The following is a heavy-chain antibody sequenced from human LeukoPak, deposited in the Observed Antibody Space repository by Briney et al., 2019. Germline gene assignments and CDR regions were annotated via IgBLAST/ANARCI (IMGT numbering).Heavy chain of an antibody. J-gene: IGHJ4*02. CDR3: ARDLSPVVRASPMGY. CDR2: ITYDGYYK. Sequence: QSGTSLRLSCAASGFTFTSYGMHWVRQAPGKGLEWVALITYDGYYKYYSDSVKGRFTISSDTSKNTLYLQMNSLRDEDTAVYYCARDLSPVVRASPMGYWGQGTLVTVSS. V-gene: IGHV3-30*03. CDR1: GFTFTSYG. D-gene: IGHD3-10*01.